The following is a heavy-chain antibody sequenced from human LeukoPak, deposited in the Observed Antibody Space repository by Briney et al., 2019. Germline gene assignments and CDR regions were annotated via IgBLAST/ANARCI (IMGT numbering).Heavy chain of an antibody. CDR1: GFPLSGYS. Sequence: GGSLRLSCAASGFPLSGYSMNWVRQAPGKGLEWVSSISSSGTYIYYADSVKGRFTISRDNAKNSLYLQMNSLRAEDTAVYYCARDGSYYDYVWGSYRHFDYWGQGTLVTVSS. CDR2: ISSSGTYI. CDR3: ARDGSYYDYVWGSYRHFDY. J-gene: IGHJ4*02. V-gene: IGHV3-21*01. D-gene: IGHD3-16*01.